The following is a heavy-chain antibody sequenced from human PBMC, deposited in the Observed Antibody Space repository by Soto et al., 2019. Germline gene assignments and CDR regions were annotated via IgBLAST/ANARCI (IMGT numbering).Heavy chain of an antibody. V-gene: IGHV3-33*01. J-gene: IGHJ5*02. Sequence: QVQLVESGGGVVQPGRSLRLSCAASGFTFSSYGMHWVRQAPGKGLEWVAVIWYDGSNKYYADSVKGRFTISRDNSKNTLYLQMNSLRAEDTAVYYWARATGYTGNWFAPWGQGTLVTVSS. CDR3: ARATGYTGNWFAP. CDR2: IWYDGSNK. CDR1: GFTFSSYG. D-gene: IGHD3-9*01.